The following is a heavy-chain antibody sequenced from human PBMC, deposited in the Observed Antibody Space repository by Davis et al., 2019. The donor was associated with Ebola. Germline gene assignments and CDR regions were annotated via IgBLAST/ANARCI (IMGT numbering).Heavy chain of an antibody. D-gene: IGHD3-22*01. CDR1: GGSISNYY. Sequence: SETLSLTCTVSGGSISNYYWSWIRQPPGKGLEWIANIYHSGSAYYNPSLKSRVTMSVDRSRNQFSLKLTSVAAADTAVYYCAGGLWNSGTYYPPPFHYWGQGALVPVSS. CDR3: AGGLWNSGTYYPPPFHY. CDR2: IYHSGSA. V-gene: IGHV4-59*04. J-gene: IGHJ4*02.